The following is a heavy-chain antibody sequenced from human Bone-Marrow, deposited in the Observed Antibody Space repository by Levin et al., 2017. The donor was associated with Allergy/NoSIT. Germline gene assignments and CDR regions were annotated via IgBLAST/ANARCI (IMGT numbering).Heavy chain of an antibody. CDR2: ISYDGSNK. J-gene: IGHJ4*02. V-gene: IGHV3-30*18. CDR3: AKLYYYDSSGYPQPFDY. CDR1: GFTFSSYG. D-gene: IGHD3-22*01. Sequence: PGGSLRLSCAASGFTFSSYGMHWVRQAPGKGLEWVAVISYDGSNKYYADSVKGRFTISRDNSKNTLYLQMNSLRAEDTAVYYCAKLYYYDSSGYPQPFDYWGQGTLVTVSS.